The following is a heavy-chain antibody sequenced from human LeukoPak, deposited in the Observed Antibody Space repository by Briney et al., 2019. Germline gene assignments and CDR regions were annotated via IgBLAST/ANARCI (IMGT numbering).Heavy chain of an antibody. J-gene: IGHJ4*02. V-gene: IGHV3-72*01. CDR3: GDLGSTGTDH. D-gene: IGHD4-17*01. CDR2: IRNKADGYTT. Sequence: PGGSLRLSCVASGFTFSPHYMDWVGQSPGQGLEWVGLIRNKADGYTTIYAASVKGRFTISRDDSKNSVYLQMDSLKTEDTAVYYCGDLGSTGTDHWGQGTLVTVSS. CDR1: GFTFSPHY.